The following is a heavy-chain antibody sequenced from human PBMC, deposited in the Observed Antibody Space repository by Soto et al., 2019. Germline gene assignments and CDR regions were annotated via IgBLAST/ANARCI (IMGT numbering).Heavy chain of an antibody. V-gene: IGHV1-69*13. Sequence: SVKVSCKASGGTFSSYAISWVRQAPGQGLEWMGGIIPIFGTANYAQKFQGRVTITADESTSTAYMELSSLRSEDTAVYYCARYSYGYPRRPRRHENTEKYYDYYGMDVWGQGTTVTVSS. CDR3: ARYSYGYPRRPRRHENTEKYYDYYGMDV. CDR1: GGTFSSYA. CDR2: IIPIFGTA. J-gene: IGHJ6*02. D-gene: IGHD5-18*01.